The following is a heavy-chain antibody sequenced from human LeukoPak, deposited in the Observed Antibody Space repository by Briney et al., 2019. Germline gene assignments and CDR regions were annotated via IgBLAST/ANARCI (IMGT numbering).Heavy chain of an antibody. J-gene: IGHJ4*02. D-gene: IGHD3-16*01. V-gene: IGHV5-51*01. CDR2: IYPDDSDI. CDR1: GYTFTTYW. Sequence: GESLKISCKGSGYTFTTYWIGWVRQMPGKGLEWMALIYPDDSDIRYSPSFQGQVTISADKSMNTAYLQWSSRQASDTAMNYCVRRNRYAFEYWGKGSLVTVSS. CDR3: VRRNRYAFEY.